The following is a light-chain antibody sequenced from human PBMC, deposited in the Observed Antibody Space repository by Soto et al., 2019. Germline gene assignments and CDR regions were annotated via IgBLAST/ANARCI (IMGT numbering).Light chain of an antibody. CDR3: QQLNSYPVT. J-gene: IGKJ4*01. Sequence: DIQLTQSPSFLSASVGDRVTITCRASQGLNSYFAWYQQKPGKAPKLLLYATSTLQSVFPSRFSGSGAGSEVTLTITSLQPEDIAPYDCQQLNSYPVTFGGGTKVEIK. CDR1: QGLNSY. CDR2: ATS. V-gene: IGKV1-9*01.